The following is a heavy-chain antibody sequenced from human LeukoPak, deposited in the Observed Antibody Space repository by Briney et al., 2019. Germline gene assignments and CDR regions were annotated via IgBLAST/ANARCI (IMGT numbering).Heavy chain of an antibody. D-gene: IGHD4-17*01. J-gene: IGHJ1*01. CDR2: INPSGGST. CDR3: TRGGETTVTRPMQH. Sequence: ASVKVSCKAFGYTFTSYYMHWVRQAPGQGLEWMGIINPSGGSTSFAQKFQGRVTTTRDTSTSTVYMELSSLRPEDTAVYYCTRGGETTVTRPMQHWGQGTLVTVSS. V-gene: IGHV1-46*01. CDR1: GYTFTSYY.